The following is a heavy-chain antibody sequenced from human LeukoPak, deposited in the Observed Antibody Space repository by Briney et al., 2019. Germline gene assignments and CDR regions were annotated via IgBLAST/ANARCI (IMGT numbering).Heavy chain of an antibody. V-gene: IGHV3-23*01. J-gene: IGHJ4*02. CDR1: GFTFSGFW. Sequence: GGSLRLSCAASGFTFSGFWMSWVRQTPGKGLEWVSAISNNGGYTYYADSVQGRFTISRDNSKSTLCLQMNSLRAEDTAVYYYAKQLGYCSDGSCYFPYWGQGTLVTVSS. CDR3: AKQLGYCSDGSCYFPY. CDR2: ISNNGGYT. D-gene: IGHD2-15*01.